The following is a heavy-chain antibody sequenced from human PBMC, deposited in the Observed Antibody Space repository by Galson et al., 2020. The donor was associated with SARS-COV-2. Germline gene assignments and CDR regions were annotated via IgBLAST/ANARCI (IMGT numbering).Heavy chain of an antibody. D-gene: IGHD3-10*01. CDR2: IYYSGST. CDR1: GGSISSYY. V-gene: IGHV4-59*01. J-gene: IGHJ4*02. CDR3: ARSGLLWFGELDLYFDY. Sequence: SETLSLTCTVSGGSISSYYWSWIRQPPGKGLEWIGYIYYSGSTNYNPSLKSRVTISVDTSKNQFSLKLSSVTAADTAVYYCARSGLLWFGELDLYFDYWGQGTLVTVSS.